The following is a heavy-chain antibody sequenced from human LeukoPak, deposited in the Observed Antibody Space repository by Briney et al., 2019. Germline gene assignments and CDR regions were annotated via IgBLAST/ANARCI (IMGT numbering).Heavy chain of an antibody. D-gene: IGHD6-19*01. J-gene: IGHJ4*02. CDR2: IRSKAYRGAT. Sequence: GRSLRLSCTASGFIFGDYAMSWVRQAPGKGLEWVGFIRSKAYRGATQYATSVKGRFTISRDDSKSIAYLQMDSLKIEDTAVYYCIRRRSADSSAWRFDYWGQGTLVTVSS. CDR3: IRRRSADSSAWRFDY. V-gene: IGHV3-49*04. CDR1: GFIFGDYA.